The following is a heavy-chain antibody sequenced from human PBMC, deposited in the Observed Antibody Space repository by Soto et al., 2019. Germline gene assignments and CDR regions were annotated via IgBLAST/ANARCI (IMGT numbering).Heavy chain of an antibody. CDR1: GGTFSSYA. J-gene: IGHJ6*02. V-gene: IGHV1-69*13. Sequence: VASVQVSCKASGGTFSSYAISWVRQAPGQGLEWMGGIIPIFGTANYAQKFQGRVTITADESTSTAYMELSSLRSEDTAVYYCARDPIAARNYYYYGMDVWGQGTTVTVSS. CDR2: IIPIFGTA. CDR3: ARDPIAARNYYYYGMDV. D-gene: IGHD6-6*01.